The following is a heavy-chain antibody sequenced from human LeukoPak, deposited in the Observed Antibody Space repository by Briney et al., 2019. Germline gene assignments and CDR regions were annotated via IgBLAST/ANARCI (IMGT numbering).Heavy chain of an antibody. CDR3: ARGAFLPQYRRDFDP. CDR2: MNPNNNNV. CDR1: GYTFTSYD. D-gene: IGHD6-6*01. V-gene: IGHV1-8*01. Sequence: ASVKVSCKASGYTFTSYDINWVRRATGQGLEWMGWMNPNNNNVGYARKFQGRVTMTRDTSISTAYMELGSLTSEDTAVYYCARGAFLPQYRRDFDPWGQGTLVTVSS. J-gene: IGHJ5*02.